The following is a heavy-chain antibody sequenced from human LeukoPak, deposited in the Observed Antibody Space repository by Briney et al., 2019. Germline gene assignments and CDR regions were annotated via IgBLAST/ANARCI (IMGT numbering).Heavy chain of an antibody. CDR3: ARITRLGYEAYYFDY. CDR2: FDPEDGET. Sequence: ASVKVSCKVSGYTLTELSMHWVRQAPGKGLEWMGGFDPEDGETIYAQKFQGRVTMTEDTSTDTAYMELSSLRSEDTALYHCARITRLGYEAYYFDYWGQGTLVTVSS. J-gene: IGHJ4*02. V-gene: IGHV1-24*01. CDR1: GYTLTELS. D-gene: IGHD5-12*01.